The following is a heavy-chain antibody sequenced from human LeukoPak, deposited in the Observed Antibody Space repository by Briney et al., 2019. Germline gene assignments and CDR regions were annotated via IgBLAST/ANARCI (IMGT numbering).Heavy chain of an antibody. CDR3: ARDSHYYDSSGYYLDY. J-gene: IGHJ4*02. D-gene: IGHD3-22*01. CDR1: GFTFSSYS. Sequence: GGSLRLSCAASGFTFSSYSMNWVRQAPGKGLEWVSYISSSSSTIYYADSVKGRFTISRDNAKNSLYLQMNSLRAEDTAVYYCARDSHYYDSSGYYLDYWGQGTLVTVSS. V-gene: IGHV3-48*04. CDR2: ISSSSSTI.